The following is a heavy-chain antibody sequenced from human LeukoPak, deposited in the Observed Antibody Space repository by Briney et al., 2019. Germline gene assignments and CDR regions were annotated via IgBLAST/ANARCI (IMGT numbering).Heavy chain of an antibody. Sequence: GGSLRLSCAASGFTFSSYEMNWVRQAPGKGLEWVSYISSSGSTVYYADSVKGRFTISRDNAKNSLYLQMNSLRAEDTAVYYCARDGAYYDYVWGSYRYTGAFDIWGQGTMVTVSS. CDR1: GFTFSSYE. J-gene: IGHJ3*02. CDR3: ARDGAYYDYVWGSYRYTGAFDI. D-gene: IGHD3-16*02. CDR2: ISSSGSTV. V-gene: IGHV3-48*03.